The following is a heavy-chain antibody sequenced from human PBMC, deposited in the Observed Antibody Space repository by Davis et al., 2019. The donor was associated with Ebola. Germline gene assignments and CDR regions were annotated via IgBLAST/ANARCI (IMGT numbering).Heavy chain of an antibody. D-gene: IGHD1-1*01. Sequence: ASVKVSCKASGYTFTSYGISWVRQAPGQGLEWMGWISAYNGNTNYAQKLQGRVTMTTDPSTSTAYMELSSLRSDDTAVYYCARVMGETTTGYFDYWGQGTLVTVSS. V-gene: IGHV1-18*01. J-gene: IGHJ4*02. CDR2: ISAYNGNT. CDR1: GYTFTSYG. CDR3: ARVMGETTTGYFDY.